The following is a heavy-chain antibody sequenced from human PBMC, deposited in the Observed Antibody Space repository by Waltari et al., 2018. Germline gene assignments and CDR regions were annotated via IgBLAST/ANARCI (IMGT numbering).Heavy chain of an antibody. CDR3: ASYNWNYAWFDP. V-gene: IGHV4-39*07. CDR1: GGSIRSGSYY. D-gene: IGHD1-7*01. Sequence: QLQLQESGPGLVTPSETLSLACTVSGGSIRSGSYYWGWIRQPPGKGLGWIGTIYYSGSTYYNPSLKSRLTISVDTSKNQFSLNLSSVTAADTAVYYCASYNWNYAWFDPWGQGTLVTVSS. J-gene: IGHJ5*02. CDR2: IYYSGST.